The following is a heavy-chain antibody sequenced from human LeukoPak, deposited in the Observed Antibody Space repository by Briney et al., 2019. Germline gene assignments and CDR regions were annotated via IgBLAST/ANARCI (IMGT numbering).Heavy chain of an antibody. V-gene: IGHV4-34*01. CDR3: ARRRVVTMVRGVNGNWFDP. J-gene: IGHJ5*02. Sequence: PSETLSLTCAVYGGSFSGHYWSWIRQPPGKGLEWIGEINHSGSTNYNPSLKSRVTISVDTSKNQFSLKLSSVTAADTAVYYCARRRVVTMVRGVNGNWFDPWGQGTLVTVSS. D-gene: IGHD3-10*01. CDR2: INHSGST. CDR1: GGSFSGHY.